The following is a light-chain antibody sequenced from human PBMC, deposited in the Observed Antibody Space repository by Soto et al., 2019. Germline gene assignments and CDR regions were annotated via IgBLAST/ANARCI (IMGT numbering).Light chain of an antibody. CDR3: QQYNNYPWV. CDR2: QAS. J-gene: IGKJ1*01. Sequence: IQMTQSPSTLSASVGDRVTITCRASQSINNWLAWYQQKPGKAPKLLIYQASTLESGVPGRFSGSGSGTEFTLTITGQQSDDFATYHCQQYNNYPWVFGQGTKVDIK. V-gene: IGKV1-5*03. CDR1: QSINNW.